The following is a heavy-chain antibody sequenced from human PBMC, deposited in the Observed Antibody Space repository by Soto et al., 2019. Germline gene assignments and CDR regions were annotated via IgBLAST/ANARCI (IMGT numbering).Heavy chain of an antibody. CDR2: VSHDGRNT. J-gene: IGHJ4*02. Sequence: VQLVESGGGVVQPGRSLRLSCAASGFTFSDYAMHWVRQAPGKGLEWVAVVSHDGRNTHYADSVKGRFTIARDSSKNTVSLELTSLRAEDTAVYYCAKGGRQWLVTSDFNYWGQGALVTVSS. V-gene: IGHV3-30*18. CDR3: AKGGRQWLVTSDFNY. CDR1: GFTFSDYA. D-gene: IGHD6-19*01.